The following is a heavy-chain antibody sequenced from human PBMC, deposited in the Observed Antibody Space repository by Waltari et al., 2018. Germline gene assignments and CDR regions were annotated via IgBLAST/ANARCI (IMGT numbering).Heavy chain of an antibody. J-gene: IGHJ6*02. V-gene: IGHV3-33*01. D-gene: IGHD1-7*01. CDR2: IWYDGSNK. Sequence: QVQLVESGGGVVQPGRSLRLSCAASGFTFSSYGMHWVRQAPGKGLAWVAVIWYDGSNKYYADSVKGRFTISRDNSKNTLYLQMNSLRAEDTAVYYCARDSELELAYYYYYYGMDVWGQGTTVTVSS. CDR3: ARDSELELAYYYYYYGMDV. CDR1: GFTFSSYG.